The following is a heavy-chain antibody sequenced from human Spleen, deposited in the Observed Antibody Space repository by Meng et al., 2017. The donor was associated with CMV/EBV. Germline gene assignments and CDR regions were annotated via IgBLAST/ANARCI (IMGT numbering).Heavy chain of an antibody. D-gene: IGHD4-11*01. CDR1: GGTFSTYA. J-gene: IGHJ6*02. CDR2: IIPTLGTA. CDR3: ARDYSNDYYYYGMDV. Sequence: SVKVSCRASGGTFSTYAISWVRQAPGQGLEWMGGIIPTLGTANYAQKFQGRITITTDESTSTAYMDLSSLRSEDTAVYYCARDYSNDYYYYGMDVWGQGTTVTVSS. V-gene: IGHV1-69*05.